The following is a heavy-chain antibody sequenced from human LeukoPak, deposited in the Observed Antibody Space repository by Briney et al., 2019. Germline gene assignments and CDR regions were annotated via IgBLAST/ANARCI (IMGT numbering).Heavy chain of an antibody. Sequence: GGSLRLSCAASGFTFSRNAMNWVRQAPGKGLEWVSYISSSSSDIYYADSVKGRFTISRDNAQNSLYLQMNSLRDEDTAIYYCARPVARGGYSGYDFENWGQGTLVTVSS. D-gene: IGHD5-12*01. CDR1: GFTFSRNA. CDR2: ISSSSSDI. J-gene: IGHJ4*02. CDR3: ARPVARGGYSGYDFEN. V-gene: IGHV3-48*02.